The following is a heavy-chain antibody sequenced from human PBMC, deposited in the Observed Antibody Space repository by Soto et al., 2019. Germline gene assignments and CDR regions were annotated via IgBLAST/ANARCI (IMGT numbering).Heavy chain of an antibody. CDR2: INHSGST. CDR1: GGSFSGYY. D-gene: IGHD3-10*01. Sequence: SETLSLTCTVYGGSFSGYYWSWIRQPPGKGLEWIGEINHSGSTNYNPSLKSRVTISVDTSKNQFSLKLSSVTAADTAVYYCARERNYGFFVGFDPWAQGTLVTVSS. V-gene: IGHV4-34*01. J-gene: IGHJ5*02. CDR3: ARERNYGFFVGFDP.